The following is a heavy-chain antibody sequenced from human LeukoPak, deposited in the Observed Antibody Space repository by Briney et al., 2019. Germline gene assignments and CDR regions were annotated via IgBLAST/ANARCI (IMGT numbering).Heavy chain of an antibody. V-gene: IGHV7-4-1*02. J-gene: IGHJ3*02. CDR1: GYTFTSYG. CDR2: INTNTGNP. Sequence: ASVKVSCKASGYTFTSYGISWVRQAPGQGLEWMGWINTNTGNPTYAQGFTGRFVFSLDTSVSTAYLQISSLKAEDTAVYYCARSSSGYYEPDAFDIWGQGTMVTVSS. CDR3: ARSSSGYYEPDAFDI. D-gene: IGHD3-22*01.